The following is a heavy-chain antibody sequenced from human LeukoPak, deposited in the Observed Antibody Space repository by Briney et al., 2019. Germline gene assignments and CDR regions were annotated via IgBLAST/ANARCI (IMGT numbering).Heavy chain of an antibody. D-gene: IGHD4-17*01. CDR2: MNPNSGNT. Sequence: ASVKVSCKSSGYTFTSYDINWVRQATGQGLEWMGWMNPNSGNTGYAQKFQGRVTMTRNTSISTAYMELSSLRSEDTAVYYCARGRTTVTTLIDYWGQGTLVTVSS. CDR1: GYTFTSYD. V-gene: IGHV1-8*01. CDR3: ARGRTTVTTLIDY. J-gene: IGHJ4*02.